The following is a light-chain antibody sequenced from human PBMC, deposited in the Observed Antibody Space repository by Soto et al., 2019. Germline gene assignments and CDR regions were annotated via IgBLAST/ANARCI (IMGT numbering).Light chain of an antibody. CDR2: DVT. CDR3: SSYTGITTLI. J-gene: IGLJ2*01. Sequence: QSVLTQPASVSGSPGQSITISCTGTSTDVGGYNYVSWYQQHPGRAPKLMIYDVTNRPSGVSDRFSGSKSGNTVSLTISGLQAEDEADYYCSSYTGITTLIFGGGTKLTVL. CDR1: STDVGGYNY. V-gene: IGLV2-14*01.